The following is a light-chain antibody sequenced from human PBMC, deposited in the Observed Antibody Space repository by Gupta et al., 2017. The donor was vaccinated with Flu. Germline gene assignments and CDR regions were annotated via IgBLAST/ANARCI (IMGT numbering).Light chain of an antibody. Sequence: DIVMTQSPLSLPVTPGEPASISCRSSQSLLHSNGYNYLDWYLQKPGQSPQLLIYLGSNRASRVPDRFSGSGSGTDFTLKISRVEAEDVRVYYCRQALQTPHTFGGGTKVEIK. J-gene: IGKJ4*01. V-gene: IGKV2-28*01. CDR2: LGS. CDR1: QSLLHSNGYNY. CDR3: RQALQTPHT.